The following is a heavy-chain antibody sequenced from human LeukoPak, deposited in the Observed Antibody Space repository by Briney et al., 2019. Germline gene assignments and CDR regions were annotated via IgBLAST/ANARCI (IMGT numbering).Heavy chain of an antibody. V-gene: IGHV4-30-2*03. CDR1: GGSISSGGYS. CDR2: IYHSGST. J-gene: IGHJ4*02. D-gene: IGHD6-13*01. CDR3: ARHTYGSSWFVEY. Sequence: PSQTLSLTCAVSGGSISSGGYSWSWIRQPPGKGLEWIGSIYHSGSTYYNPSLKSRVTISVDTSKNQFSLKLSSVTAADTAVYYCARHTYGSSWFVEYWGQGTLVTVSS.